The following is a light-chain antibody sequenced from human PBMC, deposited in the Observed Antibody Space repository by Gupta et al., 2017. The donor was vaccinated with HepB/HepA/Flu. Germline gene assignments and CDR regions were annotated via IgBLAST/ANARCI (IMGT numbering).Light chain of an antibody. Sequence: QSVLTQPPSASGTPGERVTISCSGSSSNIESNTVNWYQQLPGTAPKLLFYYNNQRPSGVPDRFSDSKSGPSASLAISGLQSEDEADYYGAAWDDSLNGPVFGGGTKLTVL. CDR1: SSNIESNT. V-gene: IGLV1-44*01. CDR2: YNN. J-gene: IGLJ2*01. CDR3: AAWDDSLNGPV.